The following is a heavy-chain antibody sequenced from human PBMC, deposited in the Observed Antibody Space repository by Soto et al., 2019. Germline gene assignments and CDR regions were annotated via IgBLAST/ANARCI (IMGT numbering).Heavy chain of an antibody. CDR1: GFTFSSYG. J-gene: IGHJ4*02. Sequence: GGSLRLSCAASGFTFSSYGMHWVRQAPGKGLEWVAVIWYDGSNKYYADSVKGRFTISRDNSKNTLYLQMNSLRAEDTAVYYCARDWAAAAGTGTVVDYWGQGTLVTVSS. V-gene: IGHV3-33*01. D-gene: IGHD6-13*01. CDR2: IWYDGSNK. CDR3: ARDWAAAAGTGTVVDY.